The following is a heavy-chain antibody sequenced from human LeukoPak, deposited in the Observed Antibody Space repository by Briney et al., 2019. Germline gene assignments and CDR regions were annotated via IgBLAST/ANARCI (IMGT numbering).Heavy chain of an antibody. CDR1: GGSFSGYY. Sequence: PSETLSLTCAVYGGSFSGYYWSWIRQPPGKGLEWIGEINHSGSTNYNPSLKSRVTISVDTSKNQFSLKLSSVTAADTAVYYCARGNFDWLLYYYYGMDVWGQGTTVTVSS. D-gene: IGHD3-9*01. CDR3: ARGNFDWLLYYYYGMDV. J-gene: IGHJ6*02. V-gene: IGHV4-34*01. CDR2: INHSGST.